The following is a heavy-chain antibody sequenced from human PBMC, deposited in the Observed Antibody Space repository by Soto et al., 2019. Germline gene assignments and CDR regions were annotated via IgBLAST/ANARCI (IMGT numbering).Heavy chain of an antibody. Sequence: ASVKVSCKASGGTVSSYAISWMRQAPGQGLEWMGGIIPIFGTANYAQKFQGRVTITAAESTATAYMDLSRLRSGDTAVYYCERASGYYYYYYGMDVWGQGTTVTVSS. J-gene: IGHJ6*02. CDR3: ERASGYYYYYYGMDV. CDR2: IIPIFGTA. D-gene: IGHD3-22*01. CDR1: GGTVSSYA. V-gene: IGHV1-69*13.